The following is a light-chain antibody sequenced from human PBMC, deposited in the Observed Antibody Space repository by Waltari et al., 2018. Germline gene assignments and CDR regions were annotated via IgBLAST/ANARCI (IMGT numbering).Light chain of an antibody. CDR1: QSVRSSY. CDR3: QQYGSSPLT. V-gene: IGKV3-20*01. Sequence: EIVLTQSPGTLSVSPGERATLSCRASQSVRSSYLAWYQQKPGQAPRLLIFGASRRATGIPERFSGSGFGTDFTLTISELEPADFAVYHCQQYGSSPLTFGGGTKVEMK. J-gene: IGKJ4*01. CDR2: GAS.